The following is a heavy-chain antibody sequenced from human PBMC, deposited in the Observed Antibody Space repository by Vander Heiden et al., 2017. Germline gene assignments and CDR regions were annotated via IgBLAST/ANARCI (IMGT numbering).Heavy chain of an antibody. CDR1: GFTFSSSA. J-gene: IGHJ4*02. D-gene: IGHD3-22*01. Sequence: EVQLLESGGGVVQPGGSLRLSCAASGFTFSSSAMIWVRQAPGKGLEWVSAISGSGGSTYYADSVKGRFTISRDNSKNTLYLQMNSLRAEDTAVYYCAKGNYYDSSGYYDYWGQGTLVTVSS. CDR2: ISGSGGST. V-gene: IGHV3-23*01. CDR3: AKGNYYDSSGYYDY.